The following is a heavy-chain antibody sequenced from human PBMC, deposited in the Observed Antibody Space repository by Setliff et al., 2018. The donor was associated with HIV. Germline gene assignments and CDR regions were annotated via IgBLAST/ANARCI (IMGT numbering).Heavy chain of an antibody. D-gene: IGHD6-13*01. CDR2: ISGRGGST. J-gene: IGHJ4*02. CDR3: ARDLSPGITAPLDY. Sequence: PGGSLKLSCAASGFTFSSYAMSWVRQAPGKGLEWVSGISGRGGSTYYADSVKGRFTISRDNSKHTLYLQMNSLRAEDTAVYYCARDLSPGITAPLDYWGQGTLVTVSS. CDR1: GFTFSSYA. V-gene: IGHV3-23*01.